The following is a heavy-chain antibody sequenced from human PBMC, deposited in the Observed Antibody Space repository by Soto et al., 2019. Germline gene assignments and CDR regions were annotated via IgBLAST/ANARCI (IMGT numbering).Heavy chain of an antibody. Sequence: PGGSLRLSCKASGFYFRGTGMHWFRQAPGKGLEWVAVISYDENTKDYGDSVKGRFTVSRDNSNNTLYLQMHSLTSDDTAVYYCAKVAASSWHANWFAPWGQGTLVTVSS. V-gene: IGHV3-30*18. D-gene: IGHD6-13*01. CDR1: GFYFRGTG. CDR3: AKVAASSWHANWFAP. CDR2: ISYDENTK. J-gene: IGHJ5*02.